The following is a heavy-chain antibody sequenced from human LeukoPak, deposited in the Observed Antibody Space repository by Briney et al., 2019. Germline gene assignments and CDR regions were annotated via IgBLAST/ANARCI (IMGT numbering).Heavy chain of an antibody. CDR3: ARDARKSSSWFCY. CDR2: IWYDGSNK. V-gene: IGHV3-33*01. Sequence: GGSLRLSCAASGSTFSSYGMHWVRQAPGKGLEWVAVIWYDGSNKYYADSVKGRFTISRDNSKNTLYLQMNSLRAEDTSVYYCARDARKSSSWFCYWGQGTLVTVSS. CDR1: GSTFSSYG. J-gene: IGHJ4*02. D-gene: IGHD6-13*01.